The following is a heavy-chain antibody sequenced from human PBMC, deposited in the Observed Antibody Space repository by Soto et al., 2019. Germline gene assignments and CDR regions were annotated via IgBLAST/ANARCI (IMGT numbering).Heavy chain of an antibody. CDR2: IKQDGSEK. Sequence: GGSLRLSCAASGFTFSSYWMSWVRQAPGKGLEWVANIKQDGSEKYYVDSVKGRFTISRDNAKNSLYLQMDSLRAEDTAVYYCARARPYYYDSSGPPGYFDYWGQGTLVTVSS. J-gene: IGHJ4*02. V-gene: IGHV3-7*01. CDR3: ARARPYYYDSSGPPGYFDY. CDR1: GFTFSSYW. D-gene: IGHD3-22*01.